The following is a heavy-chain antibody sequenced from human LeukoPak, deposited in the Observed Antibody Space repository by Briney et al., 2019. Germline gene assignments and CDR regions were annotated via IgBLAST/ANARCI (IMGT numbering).Heavy chain of an antibody. Sequence: SQTLSLTCTVSGGSISSGSYYWSWIRQPAGKGLEWIGRIYTSGSTNYNPSLKSRVTISVDTSKNQFSLKLSSVTAADTAVYYCARWGWDSTFDYWGQGTLVTVSP. CDR2: IYTSGST. D-gene: IGHD2/OR15-2a*01. CDR1: GGSISSGSYY. CDR3: ARWGWDSTFDY. V-gene: IGHV4-61*02. J-gene: IGHJ4*02.